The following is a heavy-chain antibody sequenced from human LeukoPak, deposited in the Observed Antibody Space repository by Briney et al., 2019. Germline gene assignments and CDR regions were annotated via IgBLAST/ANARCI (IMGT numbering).Heavy chain of an antibody. CDR3: ARRKYSSGWHLDH. V-gene: IGHV1-18*01. CDR1: GYTFTTDG. D-gene: IGHD6-19*01. J-gene: IGHJ4*02. CDR2: ISAYNGDT. Sequence: ASVKVSCKXSGYTFTTDGITWVRQAPGQGLEWLGWISAYNGDTNYAQKFQGRVSMTTDTSTSTVYMQLRSLRSDDTAMYYCARRKYSSGWHLDHWGQGTLVTVSS.